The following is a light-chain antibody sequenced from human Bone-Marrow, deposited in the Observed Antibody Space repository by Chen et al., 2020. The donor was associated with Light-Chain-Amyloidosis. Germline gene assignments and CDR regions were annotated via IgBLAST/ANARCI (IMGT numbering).Light chain of an antibody. CDR3: QSADSSGTYEVI. CDR2: RDT. Sequence: SYELTQPPAASVSPGQPARSPCSGDDLPTKYAYWYQQKPGQAPVLVIHRDTERPSGISERFSGSSSGTTATLTISGVQAEDEADYHCQSADSSGTYEVIFGGGTKLTVL. V-gene: IGLV3-25*03. J-gene: IGLJ2*01. CDR1: DLPTKY.